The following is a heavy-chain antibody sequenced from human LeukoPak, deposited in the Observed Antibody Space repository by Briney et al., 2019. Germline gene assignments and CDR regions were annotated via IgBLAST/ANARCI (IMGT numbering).Heavy chain of an antibody. D-gene: IGHD5-24*01. Sequence: SQTLSLTCAISGDSVSSNRAAWNWLRQSPSRGLEWLGRTYYRSKWRNDYAASLKSRLTINPDTTKNQFSLQLNSVTPEDTAVYYCAREAEITRFDYWGQGTLVTVSS. V-gene: IGHV6-1*01. CDR3: AREAEITRFDY. CDR1: GDSVSSNRAA. J-gene: IGHJ4*02. CDR2: TYYRSKWRN.